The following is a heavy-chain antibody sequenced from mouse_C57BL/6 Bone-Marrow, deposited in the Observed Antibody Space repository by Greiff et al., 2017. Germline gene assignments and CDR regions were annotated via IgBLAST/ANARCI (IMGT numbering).Heavy chain of an antibody. CDR2: IVPGSGST. CDR3: GRKWDFDY. Sequence: VQLVESGAELMKPGASVKLSCTASGYTFTGYWIAWVKQRPGQGLEWIGEIVPGSGSTNYNEKLKGKATFTADTASNTAYLQISRLTTEDSAIXYCGRKWDFDYWGQGTTLTVSS. J-gene: IGHJ2*01. CDR1: GYTFTGYW. V-gene: IGHV1-9*01.